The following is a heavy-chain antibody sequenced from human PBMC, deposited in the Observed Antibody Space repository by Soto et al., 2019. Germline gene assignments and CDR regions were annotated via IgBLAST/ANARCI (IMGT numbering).Heavy chain of an antibody. V-gene: IGHV3-9*01. CDR2: ISWNSGSI. CDR1: GFTFDDYA. D-gene: IGHD6-13*01. J-gene: IGHJ6*03. Sequence: DVQLVESGGGLVQPGRSLRLSCAASGFTFDDYAMHWVRQAPGKGLEWVSGISWNSGSIGYADSVKGRFTISRDNAKNSLCLQMNRLRAEDTAMYNCAKAYGSSWPDYYYYLDVWGKGTTVTVSS. CDR3: AKAYGSSWPDYYYYLDV.